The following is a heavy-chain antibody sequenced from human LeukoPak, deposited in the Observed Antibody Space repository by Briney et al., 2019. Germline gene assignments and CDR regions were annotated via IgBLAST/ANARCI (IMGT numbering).Heavy chain of an antibody. CDR2: ISGSGGST. J-gene: IGHJ4*02. D-gene: IGHD3-22*01. V-gene: IGHV3-23*01. CDR1: GFTFSSYA. Sequence: GGSLRLSCAASGFTFSSYAMSWVRQAPGKGLEWVSAISGSGGSTYYADSVKGRFTISRDNSKNTLYLQMNSLRAEDTAVYYCAKGVGYYDSSGYLGDYWGQGTLVTVSS. CDR3: AKGVGYYDSSGYLGDY.